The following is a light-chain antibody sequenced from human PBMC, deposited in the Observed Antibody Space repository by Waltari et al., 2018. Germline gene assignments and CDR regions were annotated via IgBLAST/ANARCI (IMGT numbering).Light chain of an antibody. J-gene: IGLJ3*02. CDR3: SSYAGSVV. CDR1: SSVIGSYNV. CDR2: GVN. Sequence: QSALTQPASVSGSRGQSITISCTGSSSVIGSYNVVTCYHHHPGKAPKLLIYGVNNRPSGVSNRFSGSKSGNTASLTISGLQAEDEADYYCSSYAGSVVFGGGTKLTVL. V-gene: IGLV2-23*02.